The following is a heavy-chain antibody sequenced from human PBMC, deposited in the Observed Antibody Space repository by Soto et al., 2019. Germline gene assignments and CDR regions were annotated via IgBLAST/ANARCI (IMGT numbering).Heavy chain of an antibody. CDR2: INHSGST. J-gene: IGHJ4*02. D-gene: IGHD3-10*01. CDR1: GGSFSGYY. V-gene: IGHV4-34*01. CDR3: ARGPNYYGSARPDY. Sequence: PSETLSLTCAVYGGSFSGYYWSWIRQPPGKGLEWIGEINHSGSTNYNPSLKSRVTISVDTSKNQFSLKLSSVTAADTAVYYCARGPNYYGSARPDYWGQGTLVTVSS.